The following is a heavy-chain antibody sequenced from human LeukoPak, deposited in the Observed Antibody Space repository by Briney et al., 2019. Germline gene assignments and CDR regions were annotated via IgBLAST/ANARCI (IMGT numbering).Heavy chain of an antibody. CDR1: GFIFKKYW. Sequence: GGSLRLSCAASGFIFKKYWMNWVRQAPGKGLEWVANIKQDGSEKYYVDSVKGRFTISRDNARNSLYLQMNSLRVEDTAVYYCARGGGWGLAPPDYWGQGTLVTVSS. CDR2: IKQDGSEK. D-gene: IGHD1-26*01. V-gene: IGHV3-7*01. CDR3: ARGGGWGLAPPDY. J-gene: IGHJ4*02.